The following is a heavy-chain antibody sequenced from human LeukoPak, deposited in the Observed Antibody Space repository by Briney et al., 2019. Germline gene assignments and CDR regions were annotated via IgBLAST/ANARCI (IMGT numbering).Heavy chain of an antibody. J-gene: IGHJ4*02. CDR2: VYYSGTT. Sequence: SETLSLTCTVSGGSISTYYWSWIRQPPGKGLEWIGYVYYSGTTNYNPSLKSRVTISVDTSKNQFYLKLSSVTAADTAVYYCARHWKSSYTLIEYWGQGTLVTVSS. D-gene: IGHD6-13*01. CDR3: ARHWKSSYTLIEY. CDR1: GGSISTYY. V-gene: IGHV4-59*08.